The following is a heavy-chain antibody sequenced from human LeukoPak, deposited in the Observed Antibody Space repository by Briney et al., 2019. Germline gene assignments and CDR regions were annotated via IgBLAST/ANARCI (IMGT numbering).Heavy chain of an antibody. Sequence: PGGSLRLSCAASGFTFSSYSMNWVRQAPGKGLEWVAVISYDGSNKYYADSVKGRFTISRDNSKNTLYLQMNSLRAEDTAVYYCASTRTLWFGELLSAPPGVDYWGQGTLVTVSS. D-gene: IGHD3-10*01. CDR2: ISYDGSNK. CDR3: ASTRTLWFGELLSAPPGVDY. CDR1: GFTFSSYS. J-gene: IGHJ4*02. V-gene: IGHV3-30*03.